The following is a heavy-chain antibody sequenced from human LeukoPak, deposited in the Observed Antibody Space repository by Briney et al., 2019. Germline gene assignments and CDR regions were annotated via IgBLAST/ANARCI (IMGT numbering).Heavy chain of an antibody. D-gene: IGHD3-22*01. CDR2: IYYSGST. V-gene: IGHV4-59*08. J-gene: IGHJ3*02. CDR1: GGSISSYY. Sequence: SETLSLTCTVSGGSISSYYWSWMRQPPGKGLEWIGYIYYSGSTNYNPSLKSRVTISVDTSKNQFSLKLSSVTAADTAVYYSVRLDDTMRDAFDIWGQGTMVTVSS. CDR3: VRLDDTMRDAFDI.